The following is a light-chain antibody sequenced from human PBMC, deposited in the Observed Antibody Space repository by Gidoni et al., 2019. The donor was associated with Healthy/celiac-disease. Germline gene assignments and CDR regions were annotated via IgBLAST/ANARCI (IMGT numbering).Light chain of an antibody. V-gene: IGKV1-9*01. Sequence: DIQLTQSPSFLSASVGDRVTITCRASQGISSYLAWYQQKPGKAPKPLIYAASTLQSGVPSRFSGSGSGTEFTLTISSLQPEDFATYYCQQLNSYPLTFXGXTKVEIK. CDR1: QGISSY. CDR3: QQLNSYPLT. J-gene: IGKJ4*01. CDR2: AAS.